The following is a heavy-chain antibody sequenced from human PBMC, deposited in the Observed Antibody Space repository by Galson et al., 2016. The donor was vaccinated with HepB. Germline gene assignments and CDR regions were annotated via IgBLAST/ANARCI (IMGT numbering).Heavy chain of an antibody. D-gene: IGHD4-11*01. CDR3: ARWTAYCPRPGCPRDHDYFDP. J-gene: IGHJ5*02. CDR2: MYPRGDT. CDR1: GFLVSSSF. V-gene: IGHV3-53*01. Sequence: SLRLSCAASGFLVSSSFMSWVRQTPGTGLEWVTVMYPRGDTHYSDSVRGRFTIYRDNSRNSMSLQMTNLRVGDTAVYFCARWTAYCPRPGCPRDHDYFDPWGQGILVTVSS.